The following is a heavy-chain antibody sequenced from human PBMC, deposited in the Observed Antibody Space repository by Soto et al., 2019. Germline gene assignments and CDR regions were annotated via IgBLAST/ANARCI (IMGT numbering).Heavy chain of an antibody. J-gene: IGHJ4*02. CDR3: ARVGVWSGYSFDY. CDR2: IKQDGSEK. V-gene: IGHV3-7*03. D-gene: IGHD3-3*01. CDR1: GFTFSSDW. Sequence: PGGSLRLSCGASGFTFSSDWMSWVRQAPGKGLEWVANIKQDGSEKYYVDSVKGRFTISRDNAKNSLYLQMNSLRAEDTAVYYCARVGVWSGYSFDYWGQGTLVTVS.